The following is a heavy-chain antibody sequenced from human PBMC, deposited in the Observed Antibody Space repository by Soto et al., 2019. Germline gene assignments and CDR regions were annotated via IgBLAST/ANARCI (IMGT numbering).Heavy chain of an antibody. Sequence: QVQLVQSGAEVKKPGSSVKVSCKASGGTFSSYAISWVRQAPGHGLEWMGGIIPIFGTANFEQKFQGRVTITADESTSTGDMELSSLRSEDTAVYYCAFLNKYGYYLDYWGQGTLVTVSS. J-gene: IGHJ4*02. CDR1: GGTFSSYA. CDR3: AFLNKYGYYLDY. D-gene: IGHD4-17*01. V-gene: IGHV1-69*12. CDR2: IIPIFGTA.